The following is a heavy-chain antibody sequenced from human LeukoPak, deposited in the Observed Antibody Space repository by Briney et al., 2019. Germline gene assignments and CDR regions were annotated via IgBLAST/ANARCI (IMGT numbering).Heavy chain of an antibody. CDR1: GYTFTGYY. J-gene: IGHJ1*01. V-gene: IGHV1-2*02. CDR3: ARDGGSYDEYFQH. Sequence: ASVKVSCKASGYTFTGYYMHWVRQAPGQGLEWMGWINPNSGGTNYAQKFQGRVTMTRDMSISTAYMELSRLRSDDTAVYYCARDGGSYDEYFQHWGQGTLVTVSS. CDR2: INPNSGGT. D-gene: IGHD1-26*01.